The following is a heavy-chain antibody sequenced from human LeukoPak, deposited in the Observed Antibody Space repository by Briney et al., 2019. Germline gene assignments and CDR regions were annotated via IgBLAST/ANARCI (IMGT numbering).Heavy chain of an antibody. D-gene: IGHD6-13*01. CDR1: GGSISSFD. V-gene: IGHV4-59*08. Sequence: SEPLSLTCTVSGGSISSFDWSWIRQPPGKGLEWIGCVHYGGSTAYNPSLKSRVTISADTSKNQCSLKLSSVTAADTAFYYCARKAAGGTSPFDCWGQGTLVTVSS. CDR2: VHYGGST. CDR3: ARKAAGGTSPFDC. J-gene: IGHJ4*02.